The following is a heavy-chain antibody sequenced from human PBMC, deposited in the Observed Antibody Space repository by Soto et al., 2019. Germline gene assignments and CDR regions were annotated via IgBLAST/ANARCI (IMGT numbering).Heavy chain of an antibody. J-gene: IGHJ2*01. CDR1: GEAFSSFW. Sequence: SGKVCSKASGEAFSSFWMSLVRQAPGQGLQWVGGIIPVFSRPNYAKRFRGRLTITADQSTNTSYMEAIDLASEDPAGYYCAREASGYDVWGRGTQVT. CDR2: IIPVFSRP. V-gene: IGHV1-69*13. D-gene: IGHD5-12*01. CDR3: AREASGYDV.